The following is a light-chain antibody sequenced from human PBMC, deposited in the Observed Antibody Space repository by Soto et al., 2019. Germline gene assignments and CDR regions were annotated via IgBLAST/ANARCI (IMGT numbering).Light chain of an antibody. Sequence: DIQMTQSPSSLSASVGDRVTITCRASQSITSYLNWYQQKPGKAPKLLIDAASSLQSWVPSRFSGSASGTDFTLTISSLQPEDFATYYCQQTYNTPQTFGQGTKVDIK. CDR3: QQTYNTPQT. J-gene: IGKJ1*01. CDR2: AAS. CDR1: QSITSY. V-gene: IGKV1-39*01.